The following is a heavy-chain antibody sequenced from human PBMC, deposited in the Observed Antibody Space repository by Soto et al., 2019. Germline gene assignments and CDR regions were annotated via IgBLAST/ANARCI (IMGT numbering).Heavy chain of an antibody. V-gene: IGHV1-69*06. CDR1: GGTFSSYA. CDR2: IIPIFGTA. CDR3: ARGGYSYGSLYYHYYGMDV. J-gene: IGHJ6*02. Sequence: SVKVSCKASGGTFSSYAISWVRQAPGQGLEWMGGIIPIFGTANYAQKFQGRVTITADKSTSTAYMELSSLRSEDTAVYYCARGGYSYGSLYYHYYGMDVWGQGTTVTVSS. D-gene: IGHD5-18*01.